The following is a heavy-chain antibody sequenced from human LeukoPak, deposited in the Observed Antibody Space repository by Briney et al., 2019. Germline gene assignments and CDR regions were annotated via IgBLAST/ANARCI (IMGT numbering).Heavy chain of an antibody. CDR2: IYYSGNT. J-gene: IGHJ3*02. D-gene: IGHD6-25*01. CDR3: VLRSSGSRAPDI. CDR1: GGSISSYY. V-gene: IGHV4-59*01. Sequence: SETLSLACTVSGGSISSYYWNWIRQPPGKGLEWIGYIYYSGNTKYNPSLNSRVTMSSDTSKNQLSLNLTSVTAADTAVYFWVLRSSGSRAPDIWGQGTMVTVSS.